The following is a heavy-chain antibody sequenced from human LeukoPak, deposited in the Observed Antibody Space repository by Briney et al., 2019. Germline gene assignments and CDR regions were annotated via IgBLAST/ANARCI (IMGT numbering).Heavy chain of an antibody. J-gene: IGHJ4*02. V-gene: IGHV4-39*07. CDR1: GGSISSSSYY. CDR3: ARAAAGTPLGY. D-gene: IGHD6-13*01. CDR2: IYYSGST. Sequence: SETLSLTCTVSGGSISSSSYYWGWIRPPPGKGLEWIGSIYYSGSTYYNPSLKSRVTISVDTSKNQFSLKLSSVTAADTAVYYCARAAAGTPLGYWGQGTLVTVSS.